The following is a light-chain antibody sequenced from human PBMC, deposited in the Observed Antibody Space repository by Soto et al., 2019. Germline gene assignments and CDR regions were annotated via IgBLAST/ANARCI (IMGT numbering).Light chain of an antibody. CDR2: XGS. CDR1: SSDVGSYNL. Sequence: QSALTQPASVSGSPGQSITISCXGTSSDVGSYNLVSWYQQHPGKAPKXMIXXGSKRPSGVSNRFSGSKSGNTASLTISGLQAEDEADYYCCSYAGSSTVVFGGGTKVTVL. CDR3: CSYAGSSTVV. V-gene: IGLV2-23*01. J-gene: IGLJ2*01.